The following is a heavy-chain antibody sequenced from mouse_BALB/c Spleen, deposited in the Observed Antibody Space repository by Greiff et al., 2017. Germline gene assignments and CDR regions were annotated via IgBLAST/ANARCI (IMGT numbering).Heavy chain of an antibody. D-gene: IGHD2-14*01. Sequence: EVKLVESGPSLVKPSQTLSLTCSVTGDSITSGYWNWIRKFPGNKLEYMGYISYSGSTYYNPSLKSRISITRDTSKNQYYLQLNSVTTEDTATYYCARLDMDRSYAMDYWGQGTSVTVSS. CDR2: ISYSGST. CDR3: ARLDMDRSYAMDY. V-gene: IGHV3-8*02. J-gene: IGHJ4*01. CDR1: GDSITSGY.